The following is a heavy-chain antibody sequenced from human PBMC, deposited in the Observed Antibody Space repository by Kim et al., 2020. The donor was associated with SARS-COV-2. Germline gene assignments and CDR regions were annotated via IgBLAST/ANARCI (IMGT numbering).Heavy chain of an antibody. D-gene: IGHD2-15*01. CDR2: IYPGDSDT. Sequence: GESLKISCKGSGYSFTNYWIGWVRQMPGKGLEWMGIIYPGDSDTRYSPSFQGQVTISADKSISTAYLQWSSLKASDTAMYYCARQFSECSGGSCYSYYFDYWGQGTLVTVSS. CDR1: GYSFTNYW. J-gene: IGHJ4*02. CDR3: ARQFSECSGGSCYSYYFDY. V-gene: IGHV5-51*01.